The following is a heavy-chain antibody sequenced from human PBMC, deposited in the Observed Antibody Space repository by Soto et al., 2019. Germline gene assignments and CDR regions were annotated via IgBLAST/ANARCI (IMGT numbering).Heavy chain of an antibody. Sequence: GGSLRLSCAASGFTFSHYIYHWVRQAPGKGLQWVAVIRDDGKKTNYATSVRGRFTVSRDMSKSTIFLQRNDLRIDDSAIYSCAREGDSHAFRGFDLWGQGTPVTVSS. CDR1: GFTFSHYI. D-gene: IGHD5-18*01. CDR3: AREGDSHAFRGFDL. J-gene: IGHJ5*02. V-gene: IGHV3-30*03. CDR2: IRDDGKKT.